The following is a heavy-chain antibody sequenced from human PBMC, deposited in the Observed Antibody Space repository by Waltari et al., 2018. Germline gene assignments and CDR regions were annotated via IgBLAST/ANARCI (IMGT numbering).Heavy chain of an antibody. CDR2: INPNSGGT. J-gene: IGHJ4*02. CDR3: ARDGIAAAGAFDY. Sequence: QVQLVQSGAEVKKPGASVKVSCKASGYTFTGYYMHWVRQAPGQGLEWMGRINPNSGGTNYAQKYQGRVTRTRDTSSSTAYMELSRLRSDDTAVYYCARDGIAAAGAFDYWSQGTLVTVSS. V-gene: IGHV1-2*06. CDR1: GYTFTGYY. D-gene: IGHD6-13*01.